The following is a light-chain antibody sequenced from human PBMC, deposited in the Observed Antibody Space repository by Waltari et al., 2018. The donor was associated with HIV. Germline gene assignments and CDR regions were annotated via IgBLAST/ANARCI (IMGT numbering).Light chain of an antibody. J-gene: IGKJ2*01. CDR2: DAS. V-gene: IGKV1-33*01. CDR1: QDIKHY. CDR3: QQYDDLEYT. Sequence: DIQMTQSPLSLSVSVGDRVTLTCQASQDIKHYLNWYQQKPGKAPRLLIYDASSLETGVPSRFRGSGSGTHFTLTISSLRPEDTATYYCQQYDDLEYTFGQGTTLEMK.